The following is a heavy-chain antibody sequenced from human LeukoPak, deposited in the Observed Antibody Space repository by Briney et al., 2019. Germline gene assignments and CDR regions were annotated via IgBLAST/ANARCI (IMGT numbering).Heavy chain of an antibody. CDR3: ARKEIYGDYFSDAFDI. D-gene: IGHD4-17*01. V-gene: IGHV4-59*12. Sequence: SETLSLTCTVSGGSINNYYWSWIRQPPGKGLEWIGYIYYSGSTNYNPSLKSRVTISADTSKNQFSLKLSSVTAADTAVYYCARKEIYGDYFSDAFDIWGQGTMVTVSS. CDR2: IYYSGST. J-gene: IGHJ3*02. CDR1: GGSINNYY.